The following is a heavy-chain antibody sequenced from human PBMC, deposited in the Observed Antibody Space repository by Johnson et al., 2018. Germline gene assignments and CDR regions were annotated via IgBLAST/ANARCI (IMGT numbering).Heavy chain of an antibody. CDR2: ISWNSGSI. J-gene: IGHJ6*02. V-gene: IGHV3-9*01. D-gene: IGHD6-13*01. CDR1: GFTFDDYA. Sequence: VQLVESGGGLVQPGRSLRLSCAASGFTFDDYAMHWVRQAPGKGLEWVSGISWNSGSIGYADSVKGRFTISRDNAKNSRYLQMNSLRAEDTALYYCAKGVGDSSSLTYYYYGMDVWGQGTTVTVSS. CDR3: AKGVGDSSSLTYYYYGMDV.